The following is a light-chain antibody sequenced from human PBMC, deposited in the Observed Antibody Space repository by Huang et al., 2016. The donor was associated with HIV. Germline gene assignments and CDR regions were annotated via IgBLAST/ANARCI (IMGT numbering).Light chain of an antibody. CDR1: QSISNY. CDR3: QQSYNTPLT. CDR2: AAS. J-gene: IGKJ5*01. Sequence: DIQMTHSPSSLSASVGDTVPITCRASQSISNYLNWYQQKPGKAPKLLVYAASSLQSGVPSRFSGSGSGTDFTLTISSLQPEDFATYYCQQSYNTPLTFGQGTRLEIK. V-gene: IGKV1-39*01.